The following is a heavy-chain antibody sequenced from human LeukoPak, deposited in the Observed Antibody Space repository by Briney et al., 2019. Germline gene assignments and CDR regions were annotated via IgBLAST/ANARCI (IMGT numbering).Heavy chain of an antibody. CDR1: GGSISSSSYY. D-gene: IGHD3-16*01. Sequence: PSETLSLTCTVSGGSISSSSYYWGWIRQPPGKGLEWIGSIYYSGSTYYNPSLKSRVTISVDTSKNQFSLKLSSVTAADTAVYYCARGGSYAWFDPWGQGTLVTVSS. J-gene: IGHJ5*02. CDR2: IYYSGST. CDR3: ARGGSYAWFDP. V-gene: IGHV4-39*01.